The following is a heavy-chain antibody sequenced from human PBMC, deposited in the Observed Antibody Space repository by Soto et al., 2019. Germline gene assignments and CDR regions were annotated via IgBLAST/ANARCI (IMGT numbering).Heavy chain of an antibody. J-gene: IGHJ4*02. V-gene: IGHV1-2*02. D-gene: IGHD5-12*01. CDR1: GYTFTGYY. Sequence: ASVKVSCKASGYTFTGYYMHWVRQAPGQGLEWMGWINPNSGGTNYAQKFQGRVTMTRDTSISTAYMEPSRLRSDDTAVYYCASYVATTWGDFDYWGQGALVTVSS. CDR2: INPNSGGT. CDR3: ASYVATTWGDFDY.